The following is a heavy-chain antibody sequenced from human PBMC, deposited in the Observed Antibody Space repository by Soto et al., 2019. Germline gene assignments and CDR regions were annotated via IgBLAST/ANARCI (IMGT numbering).Heavy chain of an antibody. CDR2: INRHGDST. Sequence: EVQLVESGGGVVRPGGSLRLSCAASGFGFDEYGMSWVRQGPGKGLEWVSGINRHGDSTGYADSVKGRVTISRDNAKNSLYLQMNSLKAEDTAVYYCAKDHRWGYEYGDYGDSWGQGTLGTVSS. CDR1: GFGFDEYG. CDR3: AKDHRWGYEYGDYGDS. J-gene: IGHJ4*02. D-gene: IGHD4-17*01. V-gene: IGHV3-20*04.